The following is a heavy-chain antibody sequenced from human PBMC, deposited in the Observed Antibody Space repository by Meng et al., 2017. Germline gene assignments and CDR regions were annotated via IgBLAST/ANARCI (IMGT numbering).Heavy chain of an antibody. D-gene: IGHD3-22*01. J-gene: IGHJ3*02. CDR2: IDWDDDK. Sequence: SGPTLAKPTQTLTLTCTFSGFPLSTSGMCVSWIRQPPGKALEWLALIDWDDDKYYSTSLKTRLTISKDTSKNQVVLTMTNMDPVDTAMYYCARIRRDPGITMIVGGAFDIWGQGTMVTVSS. V-gene: IGHV2-70*01. CDR3: ARIRRDPGITMIVGGAFDI. CDR1: GFPLSTSGMC.